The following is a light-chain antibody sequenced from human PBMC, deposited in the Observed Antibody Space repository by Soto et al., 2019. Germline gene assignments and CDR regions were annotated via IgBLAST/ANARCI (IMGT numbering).Light chain of an antibody. CDR1: HKDIGTYDY. CDR2: GVT. Sequence: QSALTQPASVSGAPSQSITISCTGTHKDIGTYDYVSWYQQHPGRAPRLLIHGVTTRPSGISGRFSASKSGLTASLTISGLQPEDEADYYCSSFTSNRIYVFGPGTKVTVL. V-gene: IGLV2-14*01. J-gene: IGLJ1*01. CDR3: SSFTSNRIYV.